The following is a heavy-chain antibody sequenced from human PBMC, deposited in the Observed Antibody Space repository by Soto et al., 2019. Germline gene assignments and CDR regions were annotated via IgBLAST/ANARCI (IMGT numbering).Heavy chain of an antibody. D-gene: IGHD3-22*01. V-gene: IGHV4-30-4*01. CDR3: ARMSYFYDKWYFDL. CDR1: GGPINNNDYY. Sequence: QLQESGPGLVKPSQTLSLTCSVSGGPINNNDYYWSWIRQTPGKGLEWIGYVYYSGSSDYIPSLKSRLSMSIDKSKNQFHLKLNSVTAADTATYYCARMSYFYDKWYFDLWGRGTLVTVSS. CDR2: VYYSGSS. J-gene: IGHJ2*01.